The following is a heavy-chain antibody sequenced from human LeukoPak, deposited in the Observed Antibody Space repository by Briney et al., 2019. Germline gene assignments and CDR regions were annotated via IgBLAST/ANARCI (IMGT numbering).Heavy chain of an antibody. D-gene: IGHD2-2*01. V-gene: IGHV1-69*04. Sequence: SVKVSCKASGGTFSSYAISWVRQAPGQGLEWMGRIIPILGIANYAQKFQGRVTITADKSTSTAYMELSSLRSEDTAVYYCAREYQLQGSPYFDYWGQGTLVTVSS. CDR2: IIPILGIA. CDR1: GGTFSSYA. CDR3: AREYQLQGSPYFDY. J-gene: IGHJ4*02.